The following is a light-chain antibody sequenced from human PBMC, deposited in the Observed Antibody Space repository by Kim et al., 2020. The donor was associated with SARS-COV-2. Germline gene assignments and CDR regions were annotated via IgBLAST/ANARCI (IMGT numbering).Light chain of an antibody. J-gene: IGKJ1*01. CDR1: QSVSSSY. V-gene: IGKV3-20*01. CDR2: GAS. CDR3: QQYGSSPRT. Sequence: VFPQSPGTLSLSPGERATLSCRASQSVSSSYLAWYQQKPGQAPRLLIYGASSRATGIPDRFSGSGSGTDFTLTISRLEPEDFAVYYCQQYGSSPRTFGQGTKVDIK.